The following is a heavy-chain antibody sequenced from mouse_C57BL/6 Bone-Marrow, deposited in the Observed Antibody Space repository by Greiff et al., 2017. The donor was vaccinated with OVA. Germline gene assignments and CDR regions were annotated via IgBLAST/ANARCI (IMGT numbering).Heavy chain of an antibody. D-gene: IGHD2-1*01. CDR2: IYLRSGNT. V-gene: IGHV1-81*01. J-gene: IGHJ3*01. CDR3: ARVGALLYYEGFAY. CDR1: GYTFTSYG. Sequence: VQLQESGAELARPGASVKLSCKASGYTFTSYGISWVKQRTGQGLEWIGEIYLRSGNTYYNEKFKGKATLTADKSSSTAYMELHSLTSEDSAVEFCARVGALLYYEGFAYWGQGTLVTVSA.